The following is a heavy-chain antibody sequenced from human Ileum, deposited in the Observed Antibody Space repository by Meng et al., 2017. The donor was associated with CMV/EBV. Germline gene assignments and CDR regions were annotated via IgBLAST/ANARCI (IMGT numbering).Heavy chain of an antibody. CDR3: TPQNAY. J-gene: IGHJ4*02. Sequence: EGWLGESGGGVVKPGGSLGLSCVASGLTFSNAWMSWVRQAPGKGLEWVARIKSKIDGGTSDYAAPVKGRFTISRDDSKNTIYLEMNSLKIEDTAVYYCTPQNAYWGQGTLVTVSS. CDR2: IKSKIDGGTS. D-gene: IGHD2/OR15-2a*01. CDR1: GLTFSNAW. V-gene: IGHV3-15*01.